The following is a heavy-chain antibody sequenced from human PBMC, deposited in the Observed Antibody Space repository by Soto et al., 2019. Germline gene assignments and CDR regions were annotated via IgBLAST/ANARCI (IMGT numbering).Heavy chain of an antibody. J-gene: IGHJ6*02. V-gene: IGHV4-59*08. D-gene: IGHD3-10*01. CDR2: IYYSGST. CDR1: GSSISRYY. Sequence: SENLSLTCTVSGSSISRYYWSWIRQPPGKGLEWIGYIYYSGSTNYNPSLKSRVTMSVDTSKNQFSLKVNSVTAADTALYYCARQGFGQLHGLVDVWGPGTTVTVSS. CDR3: ARQGFGQLHGLVDV.